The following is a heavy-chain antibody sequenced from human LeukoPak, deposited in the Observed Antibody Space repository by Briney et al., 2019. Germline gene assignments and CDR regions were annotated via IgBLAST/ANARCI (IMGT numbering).Heavy chain of an antibody. J-gene: IGHJ6*03. CDR1: GFTFSSYG. CDR2: IRYDGSNK. D-gene: IGHD6-13*01. CDR3: AKDPKSSSWYRKSYYYYMDV. V-gene: IGHV3-30*02. Sequence: GGSLRLSCAASGFTFSSYGMHWVRQAPGKGLEWVAFIRYDGSNKFFADSVKGRFTISRDNSKNTLYLQMNSLRAEDTAVYYCAKDPKSSSWYRKSYYYYMDVWGKGTTVTVSS.